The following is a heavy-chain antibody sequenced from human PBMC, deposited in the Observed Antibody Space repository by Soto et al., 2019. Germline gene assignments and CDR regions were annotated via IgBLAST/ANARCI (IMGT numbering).Heavy chain of an antibody. J-gene: IGHJ3*02. CDR3: AKDLTVTTTIDAFDI. D-gene: IGHD4-17*01. CDR1: GVTFSSYA. Sequence: GGCLRVFCAASGVTFSSYAMSWVRQAPGKGLEWVSAISGSGGSAYYADSVKGRFTISRDNSKNTLYLQMNSLRAEDTAVYYSAKDLTVTTTIDAFDIWGQGTMVTVSS. CDR2: ISGSGGSA. V-gene: IGHV3-23*01.